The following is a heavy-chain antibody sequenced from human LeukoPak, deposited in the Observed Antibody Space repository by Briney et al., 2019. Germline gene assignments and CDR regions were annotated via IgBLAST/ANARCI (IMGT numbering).Heavy chain of an antibody. V-gene: IGHV3-23*01. Sequence: GGSLRLSCAASGFTFSSYAMSWVRRARGKGLEWVSDIRGSGGSTYYADSVKGRFTISRDNSKNTLYLQMNSLRAEDTAVYDCAKENIVVVAAATFDYWGQGTLVTVSS. CDR1: GFTFSSYA. J-gene: IGHJ4*02. CDR2: IRGSGGST. D-gene: IGHD2-15*01. CDR3: AKENIVVVAAATFDY.